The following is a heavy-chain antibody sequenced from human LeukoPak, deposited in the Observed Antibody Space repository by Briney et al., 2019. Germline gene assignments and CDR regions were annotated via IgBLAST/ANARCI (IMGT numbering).Heavy chain of an antibody. Sequence: ASVKVSCKASGYTFTIYAMHWVRQAPGQGLEWMGIINPSGGSTSYAQKFQGRVTMTRDTSTSTVYMELSSLRSEDTAVYYCARVPSAAGEYNWFDPWGQGTLVTVSS. CDR1: GYTFTIYA. CDR3: ARVPSAAGEYNWFDP. V-gene: IGHV1-46*01. J-gene: IGHJ5*02. CDR2: INPSGGST. D-gene: IGHD6-13*01.